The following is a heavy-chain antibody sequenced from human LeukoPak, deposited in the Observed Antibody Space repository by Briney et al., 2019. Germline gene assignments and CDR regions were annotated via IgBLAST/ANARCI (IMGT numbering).Heavy chain of an antibody. V-gene: IGHV3-48*04. Sequence: PGGSLRLSCAASGFTFSSYSMNWVRQAPGKGLEWVAYISSSSSTIYYADSVKGRFTISRDNAKKSLYLQMNSLRAEDTAVYYCARDTGIAVAGRDYWGQGTLLTLPS. J-gene: IGHJ4*02. CDR3: ARDTGIAVAGRDY. CDR2: ISSSSSTI. CDR1: GFTFSSYS. D-gene: IGHD6-19*01.